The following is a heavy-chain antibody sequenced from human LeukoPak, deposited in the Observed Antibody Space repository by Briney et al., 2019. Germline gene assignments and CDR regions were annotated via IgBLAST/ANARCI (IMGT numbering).Heavy chain of an antibody. D-gene: IGHD5-24*01. V-gene: IGHV1-2*02. Sequence: ASVKVSCKTSGYTFIAYYLHWVRQAPGQGLEWMGWLNPGPGGTLYAQKFQGRVTMTRDMSMTTAYMELTELRSDDTAVYYCAAQRDPRPFDHWGQGTLVTVSS. CDR3: AAQRDPRPFDH. CDR2: LNPGPGGT. CDR1: GYTFIAYY. J-gene: IGHJ4*02.